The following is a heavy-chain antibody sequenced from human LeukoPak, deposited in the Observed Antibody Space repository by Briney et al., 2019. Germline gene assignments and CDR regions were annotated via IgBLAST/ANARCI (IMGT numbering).Heavy chain of an antibody. J-gene: IGHJ4*02. CDR1: GGSFTSGSYY. CDR3: ARESGCSGGSCYGRGFDY. V-gene: IGHV4-61*01. Sequence: PSETLSLTCTVSGGSFTSGSYYWSWSRQPPGKGLEWIGYIYYSGSTNYNPSLKSRVTISVDTSKNQFSLKLSSVTAADTAVYYCARESGCSGGSCYGRGFDYWGQGTLVTVSS. D-gene: IGHD2-15*01. CDR2: IYYSGST.